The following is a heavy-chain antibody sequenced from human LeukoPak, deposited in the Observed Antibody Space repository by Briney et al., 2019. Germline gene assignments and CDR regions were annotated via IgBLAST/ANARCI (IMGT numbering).Heavy chain of an antibody. Sequence: VASVKVSCKASGGTFSSYAISWVRQAPGQGLEWMGGIIPIFGTANYAQKFQGRVTITADESTSTAYMELSSLRSEDTAVYHCARDVGGTTSFDYWGQGTLVTVSS. D-gene: IGHD1-1*01. CDR3: ARDVGGTTSFDY. J-gene: IGHJ4*02. CDR1: GGTFSSYA. CDR2: IIPIFGTA. V-gene: IGHV1-69*01.